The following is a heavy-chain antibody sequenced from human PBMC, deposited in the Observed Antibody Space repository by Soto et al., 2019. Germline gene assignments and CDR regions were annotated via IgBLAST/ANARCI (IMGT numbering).Heavy chain of an antibody. CDR3: ARDTRIAASPWFDP. CDR1: GGTFSSYA. CDR2: IIPIFGTA. Sequence: SVKVSCKASGGTFSSYAISWVRQAPGQGLEWMGGIIPIFGTANYAQKFQGRVTITADESTSTAYMELSSLRSEDTAVYYCARDTRIAASPWFDPWGQGNLVTVSS. D-gene: IGHD6-6*01. J-gene: IGHJ5*02. V-gene: IGHV1-69*13.